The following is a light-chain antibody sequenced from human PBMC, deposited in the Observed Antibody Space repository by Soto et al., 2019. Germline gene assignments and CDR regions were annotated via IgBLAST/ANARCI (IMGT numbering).Light chain of an antibody. Sequence: QSVLTQPPSVSGAPGQRVTISCTGSSSNIRAGYDVHWYQQLPGTAPKLLIYGNSNRPSGVPDRFSGSKSGTSASLAITGLQAEDEADYYCQSYDSSLSGSNYVFGTGTKGHRP. CDR2: GNS. J-gene: IGLJ1*01. CDR1: SSNIRAGYD. CDR3: QSYDSSLSGSNYV. V-gene: IGLV1-40*01.